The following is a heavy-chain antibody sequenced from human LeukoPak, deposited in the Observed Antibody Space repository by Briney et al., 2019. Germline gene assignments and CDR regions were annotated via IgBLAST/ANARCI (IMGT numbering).Heavy chain of an antibody. CDR1: QFTFSSYW. D-gene: IGHD6-19*01. J-gene: IGHJ4*02. V-gene: IGHV3-7*01. Sequence: GGSLRLSCEASQFTFSSYWMSWVRQAPGKGLEWVASIKQDGSETYYVDSVKGRSTISRDNAKNSLFLQMNSQRVEDSAVYYCARGAAVAGLDYWGQGTQVTVSS. CDR2: IKQDGSET. CDR3: ARGAAVAGLDY.